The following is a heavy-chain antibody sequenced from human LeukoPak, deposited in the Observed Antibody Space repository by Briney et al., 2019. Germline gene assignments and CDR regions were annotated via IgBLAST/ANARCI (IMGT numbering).Heavy chain of an antibody. CDR1: GDSISTDYC. J-gene: IGHJ4*02. D-gene: IGHD5-24*01. CDR3: ARGKDAYKVGNY. Sequence: SETLSLTCTVSGDSISTDYCWAWIRQPPGQVPEWIGTIYNRDNTYYTPSLASRVTISMDASKNQFSLKMTSVTAADTAVYYCARGKDAYKVGNYWGQGALVTVSS. V-gene: IGHV4-38-2*02. CDR2: IYNRDNT.